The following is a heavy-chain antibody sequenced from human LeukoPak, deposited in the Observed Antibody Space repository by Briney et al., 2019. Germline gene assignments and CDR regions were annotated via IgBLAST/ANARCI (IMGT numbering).Heavy chain of an antibody. D-gene: IGHD3-16*02. CDR2: IYPADSDN. Sequence: GASLHISCKASGYNFVNFWIGWVRQLPGKGLEWIGIIYPADSDNKYSPSFQGQVTISVDNSINTVYLQWSNLEASDTAMYYCARQYRMDVWGQGTMVIISS. J-gene: IGHJ6*02. CDR3: ARQYRMDV. CDR1: GYNFVNFW. V-gene: IGHV5-51*01.